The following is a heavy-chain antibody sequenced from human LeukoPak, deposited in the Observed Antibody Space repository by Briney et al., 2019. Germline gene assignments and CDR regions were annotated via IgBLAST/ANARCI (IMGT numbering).Heavy chain of an antibody. Sequence: SETLSLTCAVYGGSFSGYYWSWIRQPPGKGLEWIGEINHSGSTNYNPSLKSRVTISVDTPKNHFSLKLSSVTAADTAVYYCARRYGSGSSGTFDYWGQGTLVTVSS. V-gene: IGHV4-34*01. CDR2: INHSGST. J-gene: IGHJ4*02. CDR1: GGSFSGYY. CDR3: ARRYGSGSSGTFDY. D-gene: IGHD3-10*01.